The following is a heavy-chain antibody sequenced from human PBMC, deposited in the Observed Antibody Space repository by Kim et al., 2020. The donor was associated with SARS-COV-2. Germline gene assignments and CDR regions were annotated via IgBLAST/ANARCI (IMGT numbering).Heavy chain of an antibody. V-gene: IGHV3-11*06. D-gene: IGHD2-15*01. Sequence: STNSRDNAKNSLYLQMNSLRAEDTAVYYCAREGGRFDVWGQGTMVTVSS. CDR3: AREGGRFDV. J-gene: IGHJ3*01.